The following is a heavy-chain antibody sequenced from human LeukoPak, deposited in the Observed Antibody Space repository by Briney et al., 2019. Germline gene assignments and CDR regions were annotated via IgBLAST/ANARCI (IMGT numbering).Heavy chain of an antibody. CDR2: ISSSSSYI. Sequence: PGGSLRLSCAASGFTFSSYSMAWVRQAPGKGLEWVSSISSSSSYIYYADSVKGRFTISRDNAKNSLYLQMNSLRAEDTAVYYCARAGLGELYHWGQGTLVTVSS. V-gene: IGHV3-21*01. D-gene: IGHD3-16*01. CDR3: ARAGLGELYH. CDR1: GFTFSSYS. J-gene: IGHJ4*02.